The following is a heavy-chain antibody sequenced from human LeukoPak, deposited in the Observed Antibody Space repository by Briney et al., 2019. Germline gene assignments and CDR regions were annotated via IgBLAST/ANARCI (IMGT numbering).Heavy chain of an antibody. CDR2: INPNSGGT. J-gene: IGHJ5*02. CDR1: GYTFTGYY. Sequence: ASVKVSCKASGYTFTGYYMHWVRQAPGQGLEWMGWINPNSGGTNYAQKFQGRVTMTRDTSISTAYMEMSRLRSDDTAVYYCVRDRGPGTTYNWFDPWGQGTLVTVSS. CDR3: VRDRGPGTTYNWFDP. D-gene: IGHD2/OR15-2a*01. V-gene: IGHV1-2*02.